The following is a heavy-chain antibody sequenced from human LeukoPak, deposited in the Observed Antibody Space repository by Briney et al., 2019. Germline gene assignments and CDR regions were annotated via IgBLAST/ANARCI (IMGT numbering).Heavy chain of an antibody. J-gene: IGHJ4*02. CDR1: GLTLSSYW. CDR2: IKYDGREK. D-gene: IGHD6-13*01. V-gene: IGHV3-7*01. Sequence: PGGSLRLSCAASGLTLSSYWMRWVRQAPGKGLEWVANIKYDGREKDYVDSEKGRFPISSDNATNLLYLQMNSLRAEDTAVYYCAREIAAAGLFFDYWGQGTLVTVSS. CDR3: AREIAAAGLFFDY.